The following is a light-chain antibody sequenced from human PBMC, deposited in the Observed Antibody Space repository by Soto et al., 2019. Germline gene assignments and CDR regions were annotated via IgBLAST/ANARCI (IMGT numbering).Light chain of an antibody. CDR2: DAS. Sequence: EVLLTQSPATLSVSPGESVTLSCRASQSINTFLAWYQQKPGQAPRLLIYDASSMAAGVPARFSGRGSGTDFTLTINSVEPEDFAVYHCQQRSIWPLTFGGGTRVE. CDR3: QQRSIWPLT. CDR1: QSINTF. V-gene: IGKV3-11*01. J-gene: IGKJ4*01.